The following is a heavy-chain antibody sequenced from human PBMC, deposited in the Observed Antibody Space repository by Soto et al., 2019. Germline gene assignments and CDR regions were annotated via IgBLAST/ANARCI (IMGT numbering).Heavy chain of an antibody. V-gene: IGHV4-30-4*01. CDR1: GASISSGDYY. J-gene: IGHJ4*02. Sequence: SETLSLTCIVSGASISSGDYYWSWIRQPPGKGLEWIGYIYYSGSTYFNPSLKSRITISVDTSKNQFSLKLSSVTAADTAVYYCARASRQSTTWFYFDYWGKGTLVTVSS. CDR3: ARASRQSTTWFYFDY. D-gene: IGHD6-13*01. CDR2: IYYSGST.